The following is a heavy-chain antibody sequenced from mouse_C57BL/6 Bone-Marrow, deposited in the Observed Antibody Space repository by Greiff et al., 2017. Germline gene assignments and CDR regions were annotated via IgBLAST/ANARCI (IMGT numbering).Heavy chain of an antibody. Sequence: QVQLQQPGAELVRPGSSVKLSCKASGYTFTSYWMEWVKQRPGQGLEWIGNIYPSDSETHYNQKFKDKATFTVDKSSSTSYMQLSSLTSEDSAVYFCAAVWFAFGCRGPLVTVSA. D-gene: IGHD6-1*01. CDR3: AAVWFAF. J-gene: IGHJ3*01. CDR2: IYPSDSET. V-gene: IGHV1-61*01. CDR1: GYTFTSYW.